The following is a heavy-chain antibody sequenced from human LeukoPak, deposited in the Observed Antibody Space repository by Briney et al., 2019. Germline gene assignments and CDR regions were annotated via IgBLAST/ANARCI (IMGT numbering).Heavy chain of an antibody. Sequence: ASVKVSCSSSGSTFTFYYMHWVRHAPGQGLEWMWWIHTNSGGTNFSQKFQGKVTMTRATAISTAYMDLRMLRLDDTAVYYCARALLHRGPGLGAYWGQGTLVSVSS. V-gene: IGHV1-2*02. CDR2: IHTNSGGT. J-gene: IGHJ4*02. CDR1: GSTFTFYY. CDR3: ARALLHRGPGLGAY. D-gene: IGHD3-10*01.